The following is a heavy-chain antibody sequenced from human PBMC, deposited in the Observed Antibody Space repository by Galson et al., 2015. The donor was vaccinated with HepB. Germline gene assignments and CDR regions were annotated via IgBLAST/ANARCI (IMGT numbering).Heavy chain of an antibody. CDR2: IYYSGST. J-gene: IGHJ3*02. D-gene: IGHD3-3*01. V-gene: IGHV4-59*08. CDR3: ARRNGYDFWSGYYDAFDI. Sequence: ETLSLTCTVSGGSISSYYWSWIRQPPGKGLEWIGYIYYSGSTNYNPSLKSRVTISVDTSKNQFSLKLSSVTAADTAVYYCARRNGYDFWSGYYDAFDIWGQGTMVTVSS. CDR1: GGSISSYY.